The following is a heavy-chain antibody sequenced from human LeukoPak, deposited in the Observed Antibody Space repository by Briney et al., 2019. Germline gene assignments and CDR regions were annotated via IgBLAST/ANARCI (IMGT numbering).Heavy chain of an antibody. V-gene: IGHV3-21*01. Sequence: PGGSLRLSCAASGFTFSSYSMNWVRQAPRKGLEWVSSISSSSSYIYYADSVKGRFTISRDNAKNSLYLQMNSLRAEDTAVYYCARGSGYDYYYGMDVWGQGTTVTVSS. CDR3: ARGSGYDYYYGMDV. CDR1: GFTFSSYS. D-gene: IGHD3-22*01. J-gene: IGHJ6*02. CDR2: ISSSSSYI.